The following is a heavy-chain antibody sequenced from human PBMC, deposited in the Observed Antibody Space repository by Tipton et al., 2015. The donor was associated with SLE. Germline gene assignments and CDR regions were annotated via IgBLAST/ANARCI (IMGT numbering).Heavy chain of an antibody. D-gene: IGHD4-17*01. V-gene: IGHV3-7*01. CDR3: ARDIDYEDY. Sequence: SLRLYCAASGFTFSNYWMTWVRQAPGKGLEWVANIKQDGSEKSYVDSVKGRFTISRDNAKNSLYLQMNSLRAEDTAVYYCARDIDYEDYWGQGTLVTVSS. CDR2: IKQDGSEK. J-gene: IGHJ4*02. CDR1: GFTFSNYW.